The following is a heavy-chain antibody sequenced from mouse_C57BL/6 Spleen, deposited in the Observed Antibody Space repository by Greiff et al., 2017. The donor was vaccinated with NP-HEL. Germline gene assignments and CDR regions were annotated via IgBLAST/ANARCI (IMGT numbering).Heavy chain of an antibody. J-gene: IGHJ4*01. D-gene: IGHD2-2*01. Sequence: EVMLVESGEGLVKPGGSLKLSCAASGFTFSSYAMSWVRQTPEKRLEWVAYISSGGDYIYYADTVKGRFTISRDNARNTLYLQMSSLKSEDTAMYYCTRVRVYYGYDVGAMDYWGQGTSVTVSS. CDR1: GFTFSSYA. CDR3: TRVRVYYGYDVGAMDY. CDR2: ISSGGDYI. V-gene: IGHV5-9-1*02.